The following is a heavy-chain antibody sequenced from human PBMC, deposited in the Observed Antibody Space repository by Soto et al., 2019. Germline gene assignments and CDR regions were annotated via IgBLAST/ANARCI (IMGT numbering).Heavy chain of an antibody. D-gene: IGHD6-13*01. CDR1: GGSISSGGYY. Sequence: LSLTCTVSGGSISSGGYYWSWIRQHPGKGLEWIGYIYYSGSTYYNPSLKSRVTISVDTSKNQFSLKLSSVTAADTAVYYCARDLRSSSWYIPSYYYYGMDVWGQGTTVTVSS. CDR3: ARDLRSSSWYIPSYYYYGMDV. J-gene: IGHJ6*02. V-gene: IGHV4-31*03. CDR2: IYYSGST.